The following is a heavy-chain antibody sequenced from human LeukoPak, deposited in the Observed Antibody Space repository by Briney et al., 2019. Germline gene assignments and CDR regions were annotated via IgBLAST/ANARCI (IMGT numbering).Heavy chain of an antibody. CDR1: GYTFTNYH. Sequence: ASVKVSCKASGYTFTNYHINWVRQASGQGLEWMTWINPDTGDKGYARKFQDRVTITTDTAISTAYMELSSLSSEDTAVYFCARTTSMTASGYDYWGQGTLVTVSS. CDR3: ARTTSMTASGYDY. V-gene: IGHV1-8*03. J-gene: IGHJ4*02. CDR2: INPDTGDK. D-gene: IGHD2-21*02.